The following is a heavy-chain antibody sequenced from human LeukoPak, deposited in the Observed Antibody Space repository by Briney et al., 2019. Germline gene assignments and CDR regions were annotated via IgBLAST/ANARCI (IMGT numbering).Heavy chain of an antibody. Sequence: SETLSLTCAVSGYSISSGYYWGWIRQPPGKGLEWIGYIYYSGSTNYNPSLKSRVTISVDTSKNQFSLKLSSVTAADTAVYYCARDRRRPGSGYLALLDYWGQGTLVTVSS. J-gene: IGHJ4*02. CDR2: IYYSGST. D-gene: IGHD3-3*01. V-gene: IGHV4-38-2*02. CDR3: ARDRRRPGSGYLALLDY. CDR1: GYSISSGYY.